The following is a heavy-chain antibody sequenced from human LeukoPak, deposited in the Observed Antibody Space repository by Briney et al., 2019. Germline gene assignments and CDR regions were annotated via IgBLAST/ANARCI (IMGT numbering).Heavy chain of an antibody. J-gene: IGHJ3*02. CDR2: INWNGGST. D-gene: IGHD6-13*01. V-gene: IGHV3-20*04. CDR1: GFTFDDYG. CDR3: ARSLPYSSSWYPDI. Sequence: GGSLRVSCAASGFTFDDYGMSWVRQAPGKGLEWVSGINWNGGSTGYADSVKGRFTISRDNAKNSLYLQMNSLRAEDTALYYCARSLPYSSSWYPDIWGQGTMVTVSS.